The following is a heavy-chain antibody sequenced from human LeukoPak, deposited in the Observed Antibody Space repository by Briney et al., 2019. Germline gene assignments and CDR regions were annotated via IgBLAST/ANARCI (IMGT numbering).Heavy chain of an antibody. J-gene: IGHJ4*02. Sequence: PGGSLRLSCAASGFTFSTYSMNWVRQAPGKGLEWVSSISSSSSYIYYAESVKGRFTISRDNAKNSLYLQMNSLRAEDTAVYYCARDTITMVRGITGLGYWGQGTLVTVSS. D-gene: IGHD3-10*01. V-gene: IGHV3-21*01. CDR2: ISSSSSYI. CDR3: ARDTITMVRGITGLGY. CDR1: GFTFSTYS.